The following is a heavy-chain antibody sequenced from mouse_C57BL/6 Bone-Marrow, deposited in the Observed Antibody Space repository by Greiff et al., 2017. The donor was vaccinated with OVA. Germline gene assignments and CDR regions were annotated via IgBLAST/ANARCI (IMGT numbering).Heavy chain of an antibody. CDR2: ISSGGDYI. D-gene: IGHD2-1*01. CDR1: GFTFSSYA. CDR3: TRLLDDMDY. Sequence: EVQGVESGEGLVKPGGSLKLSCAASGFTFSSYAMSWVRQTPEKRLEWVAYISSGGDYIYYADTVKGRITISRDNARNTQYLQMSSLNSEDTAMYYCTRLLDDMDYWGQGTAVTVSS. J-gene: IGHJ4*01. V-gene: IGHV5-9-1*02.